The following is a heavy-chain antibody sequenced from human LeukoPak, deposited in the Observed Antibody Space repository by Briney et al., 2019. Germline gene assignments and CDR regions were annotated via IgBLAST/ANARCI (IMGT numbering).Heavy chain of an antibody. Sequence: PGRSLRLSCSASGFTFSSYSMNWVRQAPGKGLEWVSSISSSSSYIYYVDSVKGRFTISRDNAKNSLYLQMNSLRAEDTAVYYCARDNSLRNYDFWSGYAPDAFDIWGQGTMVTVSS. J-gene: IGHJ3*02. CDR3: ARDNSLRNYDFWSGYAPDAFDI. V-gene: IGHV3-21*01. CDR2: ISSSSSYI. CDR1: GFTFSSYS. D-gene: IGHD3-3*01.